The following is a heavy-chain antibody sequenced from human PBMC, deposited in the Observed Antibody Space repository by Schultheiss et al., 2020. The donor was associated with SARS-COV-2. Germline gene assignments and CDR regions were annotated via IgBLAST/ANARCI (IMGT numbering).Heavy chain of an antibody. CDR2: INHSGST. CDR3: ACSIAAAGTYYYYGMDV. Sequence: SQTLSLTCTVSGGSVSSGPYSWSWIRQSPGKGLEWIGDINHSGSTNYSPSLKSRVTISVDTSKNQFSLKLSSVTAADTAVYYCACSIAAAGTYYYYGMDVWGQGTTVTVSS. J-gene: IGHJ6*02. D-gene: IGHD6-13*01. V-gene: IGHV4-61*01. CDR1: GGSVSSGPYS.